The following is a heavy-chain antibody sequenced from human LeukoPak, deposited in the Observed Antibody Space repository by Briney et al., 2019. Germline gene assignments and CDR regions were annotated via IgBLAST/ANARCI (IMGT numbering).Heavy chain of an antibody. CDR3: AREGGYQLPRGAFDI. CDR1: GFTFDDYG. J-gene: IGHJ3*02. V-gene: IGHV3-20*04. D-gene: IGHD2-2*01. Sequence: GGFLRLSCAASGFTFDDYGMSWVRQAPGKGLQWVSGINWNGGSTGYADSVKGRFTISRDNAKNSLYLQMNSLRAEDTALYYCAREGGYQLPRGAFDIWGQGTMVTVSS. CDR2: INWNGGST.